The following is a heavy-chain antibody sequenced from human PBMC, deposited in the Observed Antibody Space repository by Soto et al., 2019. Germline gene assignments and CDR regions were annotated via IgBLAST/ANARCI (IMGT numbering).Heavy chain of an antibody. J-gene: IGHJ4*02. D-gene: IGHD1-26*01. CDR1: GGSVSSGSYY. V-gene: IGHV4-61*01. CDR2: IYYSGST. Sequence: PSETLSLTCTVSGGSVSSGSYYWSWIRQPPGKGLEWIGYIYYSGSTNYNPSLKSRVTISVDTSKNQFSLKLSSVTAADTAVYYCARDYSGSYFDYWGQGTLVTSPQ. CDR3: ARDYSGSYFDY.